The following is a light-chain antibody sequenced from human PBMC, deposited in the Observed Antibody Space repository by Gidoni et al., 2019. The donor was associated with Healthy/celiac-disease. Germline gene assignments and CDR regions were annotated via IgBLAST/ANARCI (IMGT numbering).Light chain of an antibody. Sequence: EIVLTQSPATLSLFPGERATLSCRASQSVSSYLAWYQQKPGQAPRLLIYDASNRATGLPAWFSGSGSGTVFTLTISSLEPEDFAVYYCQPRSNWPLTFGGGTKVEIK. J-gene: IGKJ4*01. CDR1: QSVSSY. CDR3: QPRSNWPLT. CDR2: DAS. V-gene: IGKV3-11*01.